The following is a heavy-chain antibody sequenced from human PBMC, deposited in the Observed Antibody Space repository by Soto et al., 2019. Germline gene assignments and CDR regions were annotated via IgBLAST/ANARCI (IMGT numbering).Heavy chain of an antibody. D-gene: IGHD3-3*01. Sequence: GGSLRLSCAASGFTFSSYSMNWVRQAPGKGLEWVSSISSSSSYIYYADSVKGRFTISRDNAKNSLYLQMNSLRAEDTAVYYCARAVPDTIFGVVIPNYYYYGMDVWGQGTTVTVSS. V-gene: IGHV3-21*01. CDR3: ARAVPDTIFGVVIPNYYYYGMDV. J-gene: IGHJ6*02. CDR1: GFTFSSYS. CDR2: ISSSSSYI.